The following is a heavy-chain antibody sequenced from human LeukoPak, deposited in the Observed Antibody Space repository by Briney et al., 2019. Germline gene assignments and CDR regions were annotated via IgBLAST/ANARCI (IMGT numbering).Heavy chain of an antibody. Sequence: GGSLRLSCAASGFTLSDCDMNWIRQAPGKGLECIAHITSTGATIYYADSVKGRFTISRDNAKNTVFLQMSSLRAEDTALYYCARKSASGNYPLDYWGQGTLVTVSS. J-gene: IGHJ4*02. CDR2: ITSTGATI. D-gene: IGHD3-10*01. CDR3: ARKSASGNYPLDY. CDR1: GFTLSDCD. V-gene: IGHV3-11*01.